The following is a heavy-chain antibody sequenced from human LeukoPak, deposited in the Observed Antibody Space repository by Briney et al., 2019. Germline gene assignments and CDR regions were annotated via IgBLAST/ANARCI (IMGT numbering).Heavy chain of an antibody. CDR3: IRGGIRVSGIDAFDI. V-gene: IGHV3-13*01. CDR1: GFIFRDYD. J-gene: IGHJ3*02. D-gene: IGHD5/OR15-5a*01. CDR2: IGIGDDT. Sequence: GGSLRLSCAASGFIFRDYDMHGVRQVRGRGLEGVSAIGIGDDTHYPNSVKGRFTIYRENAKNSLYLPMTTLRDGDTAVYYCIRGGIRVSGIDAFDIWGQGTMVTVSS.